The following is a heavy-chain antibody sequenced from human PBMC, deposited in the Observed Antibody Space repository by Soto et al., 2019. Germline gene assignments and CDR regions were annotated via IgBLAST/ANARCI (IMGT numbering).Heavy chain of an antibody. D-gene: IGHD4-17*01. CDR2: IYHSGSA. CDR3: ARAHYGDYGYGMDV. J-gene: IGHJ6*02. Sequence: WNCIRQPPGKGLEWIGYIYHSGSAYYNPSLKSRVTISVDRSKNQFSLKLSSVTAADTAVYYCARAHYGDYGYGMDVWGQGTTVTVSS. V-gene: IGHV4-30-2*01.